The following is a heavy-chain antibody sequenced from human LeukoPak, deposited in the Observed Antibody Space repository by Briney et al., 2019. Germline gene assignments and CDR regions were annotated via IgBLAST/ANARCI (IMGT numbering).Heavy chain of an antibody. CDR1: GFTFRSYS. CDR3: ARGGGYCSSCFDY. D-gene: IGHD2-2*01. CDR2: ISSSSSYI. Sequence: GGSLRLSCETSGFTFRSYSMNWVRQAPGKGLEWISYISSSSSYIYYADSVKGRFTVSRDNAKNSLYLQMNSLRAEDTAVYYCARGGGYCSSCFDYWGQGTLVTVSS. V-gene: IGHV3-21*05. J-gene: IGHJ4*02.